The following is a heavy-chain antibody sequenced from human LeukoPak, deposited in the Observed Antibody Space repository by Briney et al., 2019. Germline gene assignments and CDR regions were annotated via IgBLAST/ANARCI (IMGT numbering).Heavy chain of an antibody. CDR1: GFIFSSYA. D-gene: IGHD6-13*01. Sequence: PGGSLRLSCGGSGFIFSSYAMTCVRQAPGKGLEWVSGISDYGSSTYYADSVKGRFTISRDNSKNTLYLQLNNLRAEHTAVYYCAKESSSSWLNWGQGTLVTVPS. CDR3: AKESSSSWLN. J-gene: IGHJ4*02. V-gene: IGHV3-23*01. CDR2: ISDYGSST.